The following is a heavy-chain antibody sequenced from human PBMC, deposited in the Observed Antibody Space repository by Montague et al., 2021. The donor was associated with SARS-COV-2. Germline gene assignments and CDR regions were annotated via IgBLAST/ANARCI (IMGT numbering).Heavy chain of an antibody. Sequence: SLRLSCAASGFPFSYYEMNWVRQAPGKGLEWVSYISTTSSTIYYADSVKGRFTISRDNAKNSLYLQMNSLRAEDTALYYCVRASDTANLSNWFDPWGQGTLVTVSS. CDR1: GFPFSYYE. V-gene: IGHV3-48*03. CDR2: ISTTSSTI. J-gene: IGHJ5*02. D-gene: IGHD4/OR15-4a*01. CDR3: VRASDTANLSNWFDP.